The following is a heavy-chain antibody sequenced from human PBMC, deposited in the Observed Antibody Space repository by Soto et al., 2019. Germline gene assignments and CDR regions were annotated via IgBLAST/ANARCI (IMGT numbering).Heavy chain of an antibody. J-gene: IGHJ1*01. CDR2: VYYSGST. CDR3: ARDWGYQAGYFQH. V-gene: IGHV4-61*01. D-gene: IGHD2-15*01. CDR1: GGSVNSGSYY. Sequence: QVQLQESGPGLVKPSETLSLTCTVSGGSVNSGSYYWSWIRQPPGKGLEWIGYVYYSGSTNNNPSLKSRVSISIDTSKNQFSLKLSSVTAADTAVYYCARDWGYQAGYFQHWGQGTLVTVSS.